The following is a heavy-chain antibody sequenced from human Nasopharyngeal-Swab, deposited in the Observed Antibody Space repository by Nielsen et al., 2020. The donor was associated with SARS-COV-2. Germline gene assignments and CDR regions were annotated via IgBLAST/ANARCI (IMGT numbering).Heavy chain of an antibody. CDR3: ARPGRHYDSLSGYARHFDY. CDR2: IDYSGST. CDR1: GASISSGKDY. D-gene: IGHD3-9*01. J-gene: IGHJ4*02. Sequence: SETLSLTCTVSGASISSGKDYWNWIRQTPGRGLEWIGYIDYSGSTDHNPSLKSRVMISVDTSKNQLSLKVNSVTAADTAVYYCARPGRHYDSLSGYARHFDYWGQGILVTVSS. V-gene: IGHV4-30-4*01.